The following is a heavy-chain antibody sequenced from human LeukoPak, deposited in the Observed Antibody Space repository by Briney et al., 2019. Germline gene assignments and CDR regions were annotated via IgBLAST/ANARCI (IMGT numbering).Heavy chain of an antibody. J-gene: IGHJ4*02. CDR2: INHSGST. Sequence: SETLSLTCAVYGGSFSGYYWSWIRQPPGKGLEGIGEINHSGSTNYNPSLKSRVTISVDTSKNQFSLKLSSVTAADTAVYYCARHGSRVMATIEDFWGQGTLVIVSS. CDR1: GGSFSGYY. D-gene: IGHD5-12*01. CDR3: ARHGSRVMATIEDF. V-gene: IGHV4-34*01.